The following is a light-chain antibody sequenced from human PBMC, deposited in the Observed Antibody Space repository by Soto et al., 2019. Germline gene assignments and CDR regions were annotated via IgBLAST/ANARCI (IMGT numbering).Light chain of an antibody. J-gene: IGKJ5*01. CDR2: GAS. CDR1: QSVTSNS. V-gene: IGKV3-20*01. Sequence: EIVLTQSPATLSSFPCDRVTLSCRASQSVTSNSLAWYQQKVGRAPRVLIYGASNRATGIPDRFSGSGSGTDFTLTITRLEPEDSAVYFCQQYTGPPTTFGQGTRLEIK. CDR3: QQYTGPPTT.